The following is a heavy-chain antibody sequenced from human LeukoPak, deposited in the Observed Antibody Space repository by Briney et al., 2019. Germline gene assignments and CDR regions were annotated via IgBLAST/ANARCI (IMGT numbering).Heavy chain of an antibody. CDR3: ARACIAVAGTKVIYYYMDV. Sequence: GASVKVSCKAAGGTFSSYAISWVRQAPGQGLEWMGGIIPIFGTANYAQKFQGRVTITADESTSTAYMELSSLRSEDTAVYYCARACIAVAGTKVIYYYMDVWGKGTTVTISS. D-gene: IGHD6-19*01. V-gene: IGHV1-69*13. CDR1: GGTFSSYA. J-gene: IGHJ6*03. CDR2: IIPIFGTA.